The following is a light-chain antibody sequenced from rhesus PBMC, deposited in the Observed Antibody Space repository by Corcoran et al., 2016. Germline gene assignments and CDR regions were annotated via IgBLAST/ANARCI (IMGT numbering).Light chain of an antibody. V-gene: IGKV3-24*01. CDR3: LQHSNWPLT. J-gene: IGKJ4*01. Sequence: EIVMTQSPATLSLSPGERATLSCRASQSVSSSLAWYQQKPGQAPRLLIYGASSRATGLPDKFSGSGSGTDFTPTSRSLEPEDVAVYYCLQHSNWPLTFGGGTKVELK. CDR2: GAS. CDR1: QSVSSS.